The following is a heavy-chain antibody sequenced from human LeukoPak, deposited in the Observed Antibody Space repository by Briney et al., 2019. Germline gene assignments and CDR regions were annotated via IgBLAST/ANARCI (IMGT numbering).Heavy chain of an antibody. Sequence: GGSLRLSCAASGLAFSAYKMHWVRQAPRKGLVWVSRISTDGYTTDYADFVQGRFTASRDNTKNTWSLEMNSLRAEGTAVYYCVVGGSPGYWGQGTLVTVSS. D-gene: IGHD2-15*01. V-gene: IGHV3-74*01. CDR2: ISTDGYTT. J-gene: IGHJ4*02. CDR3: VVGGSPGY. CDR1: GLAFSAYK.